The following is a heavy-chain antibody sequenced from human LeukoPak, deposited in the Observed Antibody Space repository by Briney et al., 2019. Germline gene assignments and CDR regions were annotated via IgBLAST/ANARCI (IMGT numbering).Heavy chain of an antibody. CDR1: GFTFSSYA. J-gene: IGHJ4*02. V-gene: IGHV3-30-3*01. CDR2: ISYDGSNK. D-gene: IGHD1-26*01. CDR3: ARAEVGASDY. Sequence: PGRSLRLSCAASGFTFSSYAMHGVRQAPGKGLEWVAVISYDGSNKYYADSVKGRFTISRDNSKNTLYLQMNSLRAEDTAVYYCARAEVGASDYWGQGTLVTVSS.